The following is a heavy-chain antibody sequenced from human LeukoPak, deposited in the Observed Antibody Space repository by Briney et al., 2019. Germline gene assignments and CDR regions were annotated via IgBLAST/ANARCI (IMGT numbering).Heavy chain of an antibody. CDR2: ISSSSSYI. J-gene: IGHJ4*02. CDR1: GFTFSSYS. Sequence: GGSLRLSCAASGFTFSSYSMNWVRQAPGKGLEWVSSISSSSSYIYYADSVKGRFTISRDNAKNSLNLQMNSLRAEDTAVYYCAMDIVATLGYWGQGTLVTVSS. D-gene: IGHD5-12*01. V-gene: IGHV3-21*01. CDR3: AMDIVATLGY.